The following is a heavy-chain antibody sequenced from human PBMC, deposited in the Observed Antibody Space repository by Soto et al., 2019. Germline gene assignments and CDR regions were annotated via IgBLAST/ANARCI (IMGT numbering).Heavy chain of an antibody. J-gene: IGHJ3*02. D-gene: IGHD3-22*01. CDR2: ISSSSSTI. V-gene: IGHV3-48*02. Sequence: GGSLRLSCAASGFTFSSYSMNWVRQAPGKGLEWVSYISSSSSTIYYADSVKGRFTISRDNAKNSLYLQMNSLRDEDTAVYYCARDTVRAIVVVRDAFDIWGQGTMVTVSS. CDR3: ARDTVRAIVVVRDAFDI. CDR1: GFTFSSYS.